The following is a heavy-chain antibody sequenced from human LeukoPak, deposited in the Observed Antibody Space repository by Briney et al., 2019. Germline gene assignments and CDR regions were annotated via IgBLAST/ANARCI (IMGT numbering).Heavy chain of an antibody. D-gene: IGHD6-19*01. J-gene: IGHJ4*02. V-gene: IGHV4-39*07. Sequence: SETLSLTCTVSGGSISSSSYYWGWIRQPPGKGLEWIGSIYHSGSTYYNPSLKSRVTISVDTSKNQFSLKLSSVTAADTAVYYCARDGGGSGWYRNLPVYWGQGTLVTVSS. CDR2: IYHSGST. CDR3: ARDGGGSGWYRNLPVY. CDR1: GGSISSSSYY.